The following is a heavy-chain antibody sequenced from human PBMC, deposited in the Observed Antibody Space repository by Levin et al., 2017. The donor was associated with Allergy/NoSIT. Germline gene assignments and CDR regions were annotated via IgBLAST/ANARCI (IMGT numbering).Heavy chain of an antibody. CDR2: IYYSGST. V-gene: IGHV4-39*07. Sequence: TSETLSLTCTVSGGSISSSSYYWGWIRQPPGKGLEWIGNIYYSGSTYYNPSLKSRVTISVDTSKNQFSLKVSSVTAADTAVYYCARDEMVHEIQYYYGIDVWGQGTTVTVSS. CDR1: GGSISSSSYY. CDR3: ARDEMVHEIQYYYGIDV. D-gene: IGHD2-8*01. J-gene: IGHJ6*02.